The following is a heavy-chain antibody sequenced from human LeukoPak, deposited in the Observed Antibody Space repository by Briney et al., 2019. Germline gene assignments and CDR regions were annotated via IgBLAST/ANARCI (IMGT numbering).Heavy chain of an antibody. J-gene: IGHJ6*03. V-gene: IGHV4-39*01. CDR3: ARHLQGSVAGGYYMDV. D-gene: IGHD6-19*01. CDR1: GGSISSSSYY. Sequence: PSETLSLTCTVSGGSISSSSYYWGWIRQPPGKGLEWIGRIYYSGSTYYNPSLKSRVTISVDTSKNQFSLKLGSVTAADTAVYYCARHLQGSVAGGYYMDVWGKGTTVTVSS. CDR2: IYYSGST.